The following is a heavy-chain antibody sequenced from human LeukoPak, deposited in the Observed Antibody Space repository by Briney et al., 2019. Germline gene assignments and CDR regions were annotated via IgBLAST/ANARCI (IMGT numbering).Heavy chain of an antibody. Sequence: SETLSLTCTVSGGSISSYYWSWIRQPAGKGLEWIRRIYTSGSTNYNPSLKSRVTMSVDTSKNQFSLKLSSVTAADTAVYYCVPYYYDSSGYYYAPGWGQGTLVTVSS. CDR2: IYTSGST. V-gene: IGHV4-4*07. D-gene: IGHD3-22*01. CDR3: VPYYYDSSGYYYAPG. J-gene: IGHJ4*02. CDR1: GGSISSYY.